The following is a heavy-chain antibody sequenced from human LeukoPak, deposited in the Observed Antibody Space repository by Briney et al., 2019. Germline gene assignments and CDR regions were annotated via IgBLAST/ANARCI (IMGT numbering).Heavy chain of an antibody. CDR1: GRSFRGYY. CDR2: INHSGST. D-gene: IGHD6-19*01. Sequence: SETLALTSAVYGRSFRGYYWSWIRQPRGKGREDIGEINHSGSTNYNPSLKSRVTISVDTSKTHCSLKLRSVTAAETAVYYCARYSSLLGGLDYWGQGTLVTVSS. CDR3: ARYSSLLGGLDY. J-gene: IGHJ4*02. V-gene: IGHV4-34*01.